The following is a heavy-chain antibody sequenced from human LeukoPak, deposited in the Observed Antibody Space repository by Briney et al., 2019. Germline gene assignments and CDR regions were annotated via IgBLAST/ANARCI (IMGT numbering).Heavy chain of an antibody. CDR1: GFTFSNYE. CDR3: AKVRGSGWHFDH. CDR2: ISSRGILI. Sequence: GGSLRLSCAASGFTFSNYEMNWVRQAPGKGLEWVSCISSRGILIYYADSVKGRFTISRDNGKNSLFLQMDSLRVEDTAVYYCAKVRGSGWHFDHWGQGTLVTVSS. D-gene: IGHD6-19*01. J-gene: IGHJ4*02. V-gene: IGHV3-48*03.